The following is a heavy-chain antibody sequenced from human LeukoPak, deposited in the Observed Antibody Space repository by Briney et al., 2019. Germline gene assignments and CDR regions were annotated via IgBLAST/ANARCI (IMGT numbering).Heavy chain of an antibody. D-gene: IGHD3-9*01. J-gene: IGHJ4*02. CDR3: ARDGSTDWHYFEY. CDR2: ISYDGSNK. CDR1: GFTFSSYA. V-gene: IGHV3-30*14. Sequence: GGSLRLFCAASGFTFSSYAMHWVRQAPGKGLEWVAVISYDGSNKYYADSVKGRFTISRDNSKNTLYLQMNSLRTEDTAVYYCARDGSTDWHYFEYWGQGTLVTVSS.